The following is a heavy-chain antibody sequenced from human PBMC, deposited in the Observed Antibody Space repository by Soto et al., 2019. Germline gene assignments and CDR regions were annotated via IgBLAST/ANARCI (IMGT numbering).Heavy chain of an antibody. J-gene: IGHJ4*02. CDR1: GFTLSTYA. CDR2: IASDGTSK. Sequence: QVQLVESGGGVVQPGRSLRLSCTASGFTLSTYAMHWVRQAPGKGLEWVAVIASDGTSKYYADSVKGRFTISRVHSKNTLYLQMNSLRAEDTAVYSCARDEGSYWGQGTQVLVSS. V-gene: IGHV3-30-3*01. CDR3: ARDEGSY. D-gene: IGHD3-10*01.